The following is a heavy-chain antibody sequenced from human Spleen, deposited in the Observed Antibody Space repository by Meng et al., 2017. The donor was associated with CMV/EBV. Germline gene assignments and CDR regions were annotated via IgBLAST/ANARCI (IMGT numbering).Heavy chain of an antibody. CDR1: GFIVRSYD. CDR2: IRDDGGDK. J-gene: IGHJ1*01. V-gene: IGHV3-30*02. Sequence: SGFIVRSYDMHWVRQAPGKGLEWVALIRDDGGDKYYGDSVKGRFTISRDNSKNTLYLQMNSLRAEDRGVYYCAKDGYCSRTTCYMSVWGQGTLVTVSS. CDR3: AKDGYCSRTTCYMSV. D-gene: IGHD2-2*02.